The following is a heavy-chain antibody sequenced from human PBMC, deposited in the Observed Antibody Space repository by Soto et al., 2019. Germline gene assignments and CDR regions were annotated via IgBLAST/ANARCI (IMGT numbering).Heavy chain of an antibody. Sequence: GASVKVSCKASGGTFSSYAISWVRQAPGQGLEWMGGIIPIFGTANYAQKFQGRVTITADKSTSTAYMELSSLRSEDTAVYYCARARGITGTFLFDYWGQGTLVTVSS. D-gene: IGHD1-7*01. V-gene: IGHV1-69*06. CDR3: ARARGITGTFLFDY. CDR1: GGTFSSYA. CDR2: IIPIFGTA. J-gene: IGHJ4*02.